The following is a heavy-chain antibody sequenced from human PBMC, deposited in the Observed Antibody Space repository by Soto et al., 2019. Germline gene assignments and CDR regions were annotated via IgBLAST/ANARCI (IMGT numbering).Heavy chain of an antibody. V-gene: IGHV4-59*01. CDR3: ARHSSSARGWFDP. CDR2: IFYSGST. J-gene: IGHJ5*02. D-gene: IGHD2-2*01. Sequence: PSETLSLTCTVSGGSIRNYYWSWIRQPPGMGLEWIAYIFYSGSTNCNPSLKSRVTMSVDASKNQFSLNLSSVTAADTGVYYCARHSSSARGWFDPWGQGTLVTVSS. CDR1: GGSIRNYY.